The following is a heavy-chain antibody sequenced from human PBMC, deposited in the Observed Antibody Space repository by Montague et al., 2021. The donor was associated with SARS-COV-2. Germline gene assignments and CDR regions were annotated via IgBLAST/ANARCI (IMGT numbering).Heavy chain of an antibody. CDR3: AHLIRYYDIFTGIPFDD. V-gene: IGHV2-5*01. CDR1: GFSLSTPNVG. J-gene: IGHJ4*02. Sequence: PALVKPTQTLTLTCTFSGFSLSTPNVGVAWIRQPPGKALEWLAVIYSNGDKRYSPSLQRRLTITKDTSRNQVVLSLTNVDPLDTATYYCAHLIRYYDIFTGIPFDDWGQGTPVTVSS. D-gene: IGHD3-9*01. CDR2: IYSNGDK.